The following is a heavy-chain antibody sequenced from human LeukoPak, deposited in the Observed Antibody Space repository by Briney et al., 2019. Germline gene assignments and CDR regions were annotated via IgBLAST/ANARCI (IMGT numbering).Heavy chain of an antibody. V-gene: IGHV1-69*04. CDR2: IIPILGIA. D-gene: IGHD3-22*01. CDR1: GGTFSSYA. Sequence: SVKASCKASGGTFSSYAISWVRQAPGQGLEWMGRIIPILGIANYAQKFQGRVTITADKSTSTAYMGLSSLRSEDTAVYYCARGLYYYDSSGLDYWGQGTLVTVSS. CDR3: ARGLYYYDSSGLDY. J-gene: IGHJ4*02.